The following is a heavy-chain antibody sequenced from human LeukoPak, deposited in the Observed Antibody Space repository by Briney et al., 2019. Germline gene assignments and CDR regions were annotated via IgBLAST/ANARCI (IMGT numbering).Heavy chain of an antibody. CDR2: INHSGST. CDR3: ARAWGYSYGYDY. Sequence: ETSETLSLTCAVYGGSFSGYYWSWIRRPPGKGLEWIGEINHSGSTNYNPSLKSRVTISVDTSKNQFSLKLSSVTAADTAVYYCARAWGYSYGYDYWGQGTLVTVSS. V-gene: IGHV4-34*01. CDR1: GGSFSGYY. J-gene: IGHJ4*02. D-gene: IGHD5-18*01.